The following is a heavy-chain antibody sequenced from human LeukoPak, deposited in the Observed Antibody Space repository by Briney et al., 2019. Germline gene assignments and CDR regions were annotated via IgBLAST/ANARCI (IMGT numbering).Heavy chain of an antibody. CDR1: GGSISSYY. Sequence: SETLSLTCTVSGGSISSYYWSWIRQPPGKGLEWIGYIYYSGSTYYNPSLKSRVTISVDTSKNQFSLKLSSVTAADTAVYYCARAVGDFWSGYSAFDTWGQGTMVTVSS. CDR2: IYYSGST. V-gene: IGHV4-30-4*08. J-gene: IGHJ3*02. D-gene: IGHD3-3*01. CDR3: ARAVGDFWSGYSAFDT.